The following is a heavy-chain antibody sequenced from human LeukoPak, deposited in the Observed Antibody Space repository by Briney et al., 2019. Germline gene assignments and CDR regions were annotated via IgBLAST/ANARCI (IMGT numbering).Heavy chain of an antibody. J-gene: IGHJ5*02. D-gene: IGHD6-19*01. CDR1: GFTDSTHY. V-gene: IGHV3-53*01. CDR3: ARDPYSSGYFDP. CDR2: ILSGGIT. Sequence: PGGSLRLSCAASGFTDSTHYMTWVRQAPGKGLEWVSVILSGGITYYADSVKGRFTISRDNSKNTLYLQMNNLRAEDTAVYYCARDPYSSGYFDPWGQGTLVTVSS.